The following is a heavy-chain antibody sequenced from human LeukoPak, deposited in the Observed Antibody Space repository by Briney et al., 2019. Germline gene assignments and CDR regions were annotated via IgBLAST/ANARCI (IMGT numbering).Heavy chain of an antibody. CDR2: ISSSSSTI. Sequence: GGSLRLSCAASGFTFSSYSMNWVRQAPGKGLEWVSYISSSSSTIYYADSVKGRFTISRDTAKNSLYLQMNSLRAEDTAVYYCAELGITMIGGVWGKGTTVTISS. D-gene: IGHD3-10*02. CDR3: AELGITMIGGV. CDR1: GFTFSSYS. V-gene: IGHV3-48*04. J-gene: IGHJ6*04.